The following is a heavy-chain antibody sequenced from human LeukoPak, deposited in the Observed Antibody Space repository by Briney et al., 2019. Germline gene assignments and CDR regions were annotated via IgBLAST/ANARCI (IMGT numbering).Heavy chain of an antibody. CDR2: IYTSGST. D-gene: IGHD5-18*01. Sequence: PSQTLSLTCTVSGGSIGSDSYYWSWLRQPAGKGLEWIGRIYTSGSTNYNPSLKSRVTISVDTSNNQFSLKLSSVTAADTAVYYCARQGYSYDLDYWGQGTLVTVSS. V-gene: IGHV4-61*02. CDR1: GGSIGSDSYY. CDR3: ARQGYSYDLDY. J-gene: IGHJ4*02.